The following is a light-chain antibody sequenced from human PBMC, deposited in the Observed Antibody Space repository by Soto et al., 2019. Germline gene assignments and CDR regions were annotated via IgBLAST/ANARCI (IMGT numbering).Light chain of an antibody. Sequence: DIQMTQSPSTLSASVGDRVTITCRASQSISSWLAWYQQKPGKAPKLLIYKASSLESGVPSRLSGGGSGTEFTLTISSLQPDDFATYYCQQYNSYPWTFGQGTKVDIK. J-gene: IGKJ1*01. CDR3: QQYNSYPWT. CDR2: KAS. V-gene: IGKV1-5*03. CDR1: QSISSW.